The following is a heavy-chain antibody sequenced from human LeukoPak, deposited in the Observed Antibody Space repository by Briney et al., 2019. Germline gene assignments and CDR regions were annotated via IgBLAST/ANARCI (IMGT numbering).Heavy chain of an antibody. CDR3: AKDTRQWPTAWSY. V-gene: IGHV3-23*01. CDR2: ISGNGGST. Sequence: GGSLRLSCAASGFTFSSYAMSWVRQAPGKGLEWVSAISGNGGSTYYADSVKGRFTISRDNSKNTLYLQMNSLRAEDTAVHYCAKDTRQWPTAWSYWGQGTLVTVSS. J-gene: IGHJ4*02. D-gene: IGHD6-19*01. CDR1: GFTFSSYA.